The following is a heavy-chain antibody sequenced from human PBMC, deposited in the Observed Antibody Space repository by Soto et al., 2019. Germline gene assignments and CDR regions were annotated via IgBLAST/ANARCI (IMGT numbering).Heavy chain of an antibody. CDR1: GFTFSDYA. V-gene: IGHV3-30*18. CDR2: VSHDGRNT. Sequence: VQLVESGGGVVQPGRSLRLSCAASGFTFSDYAMHWVRQAPGKGLEWVAVVSHDGRNTHYADSVKGRFTISRDSSKDTVSLEMSSLRAEDTAVYYCAKGGRQWLVTSDFNYWGQGALVTVSS. D-gene: IGHD6-19*01. CDR3: AKGGRQWLVTSDFNY. J-gene: IGHJ4*02.